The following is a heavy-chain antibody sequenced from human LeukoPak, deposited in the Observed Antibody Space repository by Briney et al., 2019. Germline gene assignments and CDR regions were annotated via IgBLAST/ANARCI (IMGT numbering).Heavy chain of an antibody. D-gene: IGHD6-19*01. CDR3: ASRGIAVAGTWDWFDP. Sequence: GRSLRLSCAPSGFTFSSYAMHWVRQAPGKGLEWVAVISYDGSNKYYADSVKGRFTISRDNSKNTLYLQMNSLRAEDTAVYYCASRGIAVAGTWDWFDPWGQGTLVTVSS. CDR2: ISYDGSNK. J-gene: IGHJ5*02. V-gene: IGHV3-30-3*01. CDR1: GFTFSSYA.